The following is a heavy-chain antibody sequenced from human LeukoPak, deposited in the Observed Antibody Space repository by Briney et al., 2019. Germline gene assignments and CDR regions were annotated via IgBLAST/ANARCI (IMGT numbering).Heavy chain of an antibody. CDR3: ATTRYGDCPY. CDR1: GGSISSGSYY. V-gene: IGHV4-39*07. Sequence: PSQTLSLTCTVSGGSISSGSYYWSWIRQPPGKGLEWIGEINHSGSTNYNPSLKSRVTISVDTSKNQFSLKLSSVAAADTAVYYCATTRYGDCPYWGQGTLVTVSS. D-gene: IGHD4-17*01. J-gene: IGHJ4*02. CDR2: INHSGST.